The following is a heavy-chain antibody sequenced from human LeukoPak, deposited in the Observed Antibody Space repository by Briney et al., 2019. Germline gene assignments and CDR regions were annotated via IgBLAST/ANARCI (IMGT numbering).Heavy chain of an antibody. J-gene: IGHJ4*02. CDR3: ARDKDPNTVTTNFDY. CDR2: ISSSSSYI. D-gene: IGHD4-17*01. CDR1: GFTFTNYA. V-gene: IGHV3-21*01. Sequence: PGGSLRLSCAASGFTFTNYAMSWIRQAPGKGLEWVSSISSSSSYIYYADSVKGRFTISRDNAKNSLYLQMNSLRAEDTAVYYCARDKDPNTVTTNFDYWGQGTLVTVSS.